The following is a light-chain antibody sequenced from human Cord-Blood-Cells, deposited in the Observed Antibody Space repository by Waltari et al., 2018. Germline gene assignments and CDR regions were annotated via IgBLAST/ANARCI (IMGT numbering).Light chain of an antibody. CDR2: GAS. CDR1: QSVSSN. CDR3: QQYNNWPPGS. Sequence: EIVMTQSPATLSVSQGERATLSCRASQSVSSNLAWYQQKPGQAPRLLIYGASTSATGIPARFSGRWSGTEFTLTISILQSEDFAVYYCQQYNNWPPGSFGQGTKLEIK. V-gene: IGKV3-15*01. J-gene: IGKJ2*03.